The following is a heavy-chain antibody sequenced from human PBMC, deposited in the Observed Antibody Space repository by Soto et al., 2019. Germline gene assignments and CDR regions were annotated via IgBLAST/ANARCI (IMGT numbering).Heavy chain of an antibody. V-gene: IGHV4-34*01. CDR2: INHSGRV. CDR1: GGSFSGHS. J-gene: IGHJ5*01. Sequence: SETLSLTCAVYGGSFSGHSWTWIRQSPGKGLEWIGDINHSGRVNYSPSLKSRVTISLDTSKNQFSLTLSAVTAADTAMYYCTTRAYDTNGYYRFDPWGQGTLVTVSS. D-gene: IGHD3-22*01. CDR3: TTRAYDTNGYYRFDP.